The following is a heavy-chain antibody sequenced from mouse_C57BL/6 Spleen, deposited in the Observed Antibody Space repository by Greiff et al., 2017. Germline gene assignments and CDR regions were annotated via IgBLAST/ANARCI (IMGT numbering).Heavy chain of an antibody. Sequence: DVQLVESGGGLVKPGGSLKLSCAASGFTFSDYGMHWVRQAPEKGLEWVAYISSGSSTIYYADTVKGRFTISRDNAKNTLFLQMTSLRSEDTAMYYCARNYYGSSYVGFAYWGQGTLVTVSA. D-gene: IGHD1-1*01. J-gene: IGHJ3*01. CDR2: ISSGSSTI. CDR3: ARNYYGSSYVGFAY. CDR1: GFTFSDYG. V-gene: IGHV5-17*01.